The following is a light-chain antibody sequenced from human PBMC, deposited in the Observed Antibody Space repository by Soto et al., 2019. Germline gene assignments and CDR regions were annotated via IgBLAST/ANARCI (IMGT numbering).Light chain of an antibody. V-gene: IGLV2-8*01. CDR1: SSDVGGDNY. Sequence: QSALTQPPSAAGSPGQSVTISCTGTSSDVGGDNYVSWYQQHPGKAPKLMIYEVSKRPSGVPDRFSGSKSGNTASLTVSGLQAEDEADYYCSSYAGRNNLVFGGGTKLTVL. CDR2: EVS. J-gene: IGLJ3*02. CDR3: SSYAGRNNLV.